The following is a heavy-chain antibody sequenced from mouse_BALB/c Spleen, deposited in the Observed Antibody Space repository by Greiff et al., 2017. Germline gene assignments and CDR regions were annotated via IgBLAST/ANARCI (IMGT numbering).Heavy chain of an antibody. CDR2: ISTYYGDA. J-gene: IGHJ4*01. CDR3: ARGSTATHYYAMDY. D-gene: IGHD1-2*01. V-gene: IGHV1S137*01. Sequence: VKLQQSGAELVRPGVSVKISCKGSGYTFTDYAMHWVKQSHAKSLEWIGVISTYYGDASYNQKFKGKATMTVDKSSSTAYMELARLTSEDSAIYYCARGSTATHYYAMDYWGQGTSVTVSS. CDR1: GYTFTDYA.